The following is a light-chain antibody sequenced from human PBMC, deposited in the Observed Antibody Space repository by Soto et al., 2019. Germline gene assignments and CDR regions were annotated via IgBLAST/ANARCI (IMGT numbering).Light chain of an antibody. CDR2: KAS. CDR3: QHYNSYTEA. J-gene: IGKJ1*01. Sequence: DIQMTQSPSTLSGSVGDRVTITGRASQTISSWLAWYQQKAGKAPKLLIYKASTLKSGVPSRFSGSGSGTEFNLTISRLQPDDFATYECQHYNSYTEAFGQGTKGDIK. CDR1: QTISSW. V-gene: IGKV1-5*03.